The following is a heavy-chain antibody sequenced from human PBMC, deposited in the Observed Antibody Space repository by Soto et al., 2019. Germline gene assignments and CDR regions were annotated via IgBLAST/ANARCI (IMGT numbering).Heavy chain of an antibody. CDR1: GGSISSGGYY. CDR2: IYYSGST. Sequence: QVQLQESGPGLVKPSQTLSLTCTVSGGSISSGGYYWSWIRQHPGKGLEWIGYIYYSGSTYYNPSLKSRVTRSVDTSKNQCSLKLSSVTAADTAVYYCARDNGDVGYFDYWGQGTLVTVSS. CDR3: ARDNGDVGYFDY. V-gene: IGHV4-31*03. D-gene: IGHD4-17*01. J-gene: IGHJ4*02.